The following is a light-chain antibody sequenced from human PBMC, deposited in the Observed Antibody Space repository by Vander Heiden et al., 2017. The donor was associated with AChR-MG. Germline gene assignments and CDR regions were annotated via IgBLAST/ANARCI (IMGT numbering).Light chain of an antibody. J-gene: IGLJ1*01. V-gene: IGLV1-44*01. CDR2: SNN. CDR1: SANIGSNT. CDR3: AAWDDSLNGLYV. Sequence: QSVLTQPASASGPPGQRVTIPCSGSSANIGSNTVNWYQQLPGTAPKLLIYSNNQRPSGVPDRFSGSKSGTSASLAISGLQSEDEADYYCAAWDDSLNGLYVFGTGTKVTVL.